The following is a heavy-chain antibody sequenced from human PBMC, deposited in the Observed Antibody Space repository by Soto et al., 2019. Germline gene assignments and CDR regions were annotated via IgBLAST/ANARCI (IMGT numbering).Heavy chain of an antibody. CDR1: GFPFSTYS. V-gene: IGHV3-48*02. J-gene: IGHJ4*02. Sequence: GGSLRLSCAASGFPFSTYSMSWVRQAQGKGLEWISYISASTLTIFYADSVEGRFTISRDTAQNSLYLQMNSLRDEDTAVYYCARAPQLVAPAATGFDSWGQGTLVTVSS. CDR3: ARAPQLVAPAATGFDS. D-gene: IGHD2-2*01. CDR2: ISASTLTI.